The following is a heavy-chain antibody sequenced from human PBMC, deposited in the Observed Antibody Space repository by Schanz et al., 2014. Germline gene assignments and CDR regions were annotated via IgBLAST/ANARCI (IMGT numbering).Heavy chain of an antibody. D-gene: IGHD3-10*01. V-gene: IGHV1-2*06. J-gene: IGHJ5*02. CDR2: INPNSGGT. Sequence: QVQLVQSGAEVKKPGASVKVYCKASGYTFTTYYLHWVRQAPGQGLEYMGRINPNSGGTNFAQKFQGRVTMTRDTSISTVYMELSRLRSDDTAVYYCAREGTVIRGLSGWFDPWGQGTLVTVSS. CDR1: GYTFTTYY. CDR3: AREGTVIRGLSGWFDP.